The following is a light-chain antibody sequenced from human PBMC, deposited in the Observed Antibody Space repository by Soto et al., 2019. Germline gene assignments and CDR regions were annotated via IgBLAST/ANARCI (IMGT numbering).Light chain of an antibody. J-gene: IGKJ4*01. CDR1: QGISNY. V-gene: IGKV1-17*03. CDR2: TAS. CDR3: LKHKNYPLT. Sequence: DIQMTQSPSAMSASVGDRVTITCRASQGISNYLAWFQQKPGKVPKRLIYTASTLESGVPSRFSGGGSGTEFTLTTSSLQPEDFATYCCLKHKNYPLTFGGGTKVDIK.